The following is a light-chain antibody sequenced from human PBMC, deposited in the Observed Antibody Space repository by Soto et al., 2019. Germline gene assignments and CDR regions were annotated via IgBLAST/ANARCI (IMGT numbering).Light chain of an antibody. CDR3: WSDHDDGSNFVYVV. J-gene: IGLJ2*01. CDR1: SGYNNDK. V-gene: IGLV9-49*01. CDR2: VGTGGIGG. Sequence: QSVLTQPPSASASLGASVTITCTLSSGYNNDKVDWYQQRPGQGPRFVMRVGTGGIGGSKEHGIPDRFSFLGSGLNRYLTINNIQEQDESDYDCWSDHDDGSNFVYVVFGGGTKLTVL.